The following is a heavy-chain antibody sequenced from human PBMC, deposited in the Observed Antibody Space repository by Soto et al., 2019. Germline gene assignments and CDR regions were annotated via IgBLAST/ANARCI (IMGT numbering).Heavy chain of an antibody. CDR3: AKVDSGYDFSAIIDN. CDR2: INPNSGGT. Sequence: ASVKVSCKASGYTFTGYYMHWVRQAPGQGLEWMGWINPNSGGTNYAQKFQGWVTMTRDTSISTAYMELSRLRSDDTAVYYCAKVDSGYDFSAIIDNWGQGTLVTVSS. CDR1: GYTFTGYY. V-gene: IGHV1-2*04. J-gene: IGHJ4*02. D-gene: IGHD5-12*01.